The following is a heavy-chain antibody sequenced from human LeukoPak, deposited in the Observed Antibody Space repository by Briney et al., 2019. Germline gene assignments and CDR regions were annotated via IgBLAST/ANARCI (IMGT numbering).Heavy chain of an antibody. Sequence: PGGSLRLSCAASGFTFSSYGINWVRQAPGKGLEWVSAISGSGDIAFYTDSVKGRFTISRDNSKNTLYLQMNSLRAEDTAVYYCAEADYDTSGYQYFQHWGRGTLVTVSS. J-gene: IGHJ1*01. V-gene: IGHV3-23*01. CDR2: ISGSGDIA. D-gene: IGHD3-22*01. CDR3: AEADYDTSGYQYFQH. CDR1: GFTFSSYG.